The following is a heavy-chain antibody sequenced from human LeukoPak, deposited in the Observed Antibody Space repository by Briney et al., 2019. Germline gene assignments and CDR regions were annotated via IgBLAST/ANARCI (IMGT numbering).Heavy chain of an antibody. CDR2: IYDSGST. Sequence: PSETLSLTCTVSGGSIRSSYYYWGWIRQPPGKGLEWIGSIYDSGSTNYNPSLKSRVTTSVDTSKNQFSLKLSSVTAADTAVYYCARVGYSGSYFINLSFDYWGQGTLVTVSS. V-gene: IGHV4-39*07. D-gene: IGHD1-26*01. CDR3: ARVGYSGSYFINLSFDY. J-gene: IGHJ4*02. CDR1: GGSIRSSYYY.